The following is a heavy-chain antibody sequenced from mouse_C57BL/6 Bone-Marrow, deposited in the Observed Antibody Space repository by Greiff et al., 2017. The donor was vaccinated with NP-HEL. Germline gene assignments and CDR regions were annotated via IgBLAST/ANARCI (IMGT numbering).Heavy chain of an antibody. Sequence: VQLQQSGAELVKPGASVKLSCKASGYTFPSYWMHWVKQRPGRGLEWIGRIDPTSGGTKYNEKFKSKATLTVDKPSSTAYMQLSSLTSEDSAVYYCARWVLRNYYAMDYWGQGTSVTVSS. CDR2: IDPTSGGT. D-gene: IGHD3-2*02. CDR1: GYTFPSYW. CDR3: ARWVLRNYYAMDY. J-gene: IGHJ4*01. V-gene: IGHV1-72*01.